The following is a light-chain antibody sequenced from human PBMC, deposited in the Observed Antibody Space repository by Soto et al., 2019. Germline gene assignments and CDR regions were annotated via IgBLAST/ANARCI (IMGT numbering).Light chain of an antibody. CDR3: QQSYTTASIT. Sequence: DIQMTQSPSSLSASVGDRVTITCRASQSISRKINWYQHKPGKAPKLLIYAASSLQNGVPSRFSGGGSGTEFTLSISSLQPEDFGTYYCQQSYTTASITFGQGTRLEIK. V-gene: IGKV1-39*01. CDR1: QSISRK. J-gene: IGKJ5*01. CDR2: AAS.